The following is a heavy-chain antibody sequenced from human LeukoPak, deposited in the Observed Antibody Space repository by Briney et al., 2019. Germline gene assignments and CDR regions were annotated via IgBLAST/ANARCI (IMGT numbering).Heavy chain of an antibody. CDR2: INHSGST. V-gene: IGHV4-34*01. D-gene: IGHD6-19*01. Sequence: KPSETLSLTCAVYGGSFSGYYWSWIRQPPGKGLEWIGEINHSGSTNYNPSLKSRVTISVDTSKNQFSLKLSSVTAADTAVYYCAGERYSSGWGAFDIWGQGTMVTVSS. CDR3: AGERYSSGWGAFDI. CDR1: GGSFSGYY. J-gene: IGHJ3*02.